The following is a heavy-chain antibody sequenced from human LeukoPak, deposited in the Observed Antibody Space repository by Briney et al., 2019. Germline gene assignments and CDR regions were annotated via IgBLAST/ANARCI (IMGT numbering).Heavy chain of an antibody. V-gene: IGHV4-38-2*01. D-gene: IGHD6-6*01. Sequence: GSLRLSCAASGFIFSDYYMSWIRQPPGKGLEWIGSIYYSGTTYYNPSLKSRVTISVDTSKNQSSLKLSSVTAADTAVYYCARAGLQLRSVDYWGQGTLVTVSS. J-gene: IGHJ4*02. CDR3: ARAGLQLRSVDY. CDR1: GFIFSDYY. CDR2: IYYSGTT.